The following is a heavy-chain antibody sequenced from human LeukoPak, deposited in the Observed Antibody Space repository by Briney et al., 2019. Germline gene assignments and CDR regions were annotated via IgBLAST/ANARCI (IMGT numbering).Heavy chain of an antibody. D-gene: IGHD5-12*01. CDR2: ISCDGSNK. J-gene: IGHJ4*02. CDR1: GFTFSTYA. V-gene: IGHV3-30*04. Sequence: GGSLRLSCAASGFTFSTYAMHWVRQAPGKRLEWVAVISCDGSNKLYADSVKGRFTISRDDSKNSLYLQMNSLKVEDTAVYYCARDNRVATFSFDYWGRGTLVTVSS. CDR3: ARDNRVATFSFDY.